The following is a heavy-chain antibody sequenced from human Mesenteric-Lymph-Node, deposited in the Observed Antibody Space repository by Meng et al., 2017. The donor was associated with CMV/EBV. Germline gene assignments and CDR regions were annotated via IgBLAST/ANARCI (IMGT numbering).Heavy chain of an antibody. D-gene: IGHD2-2*02. CDR1: GFTFSSYA. CDR3: AKGGEYCSSTSCYTSLDYFDY. V-gene: IGHV3-23*01. Sequence: GSLRLSCAASGFTFSSYAMSWVRQAPGKGLEWVSAISGSGGSTYYADSVKGRFTISRDNSKNTLYLQMNSLRAEDTAVYYCAKGGEYCSSTSCYTSLDYFDYWGQGTLVTVSS. CDR2: ISGSGGST. J-gene: IGHJ4*02.